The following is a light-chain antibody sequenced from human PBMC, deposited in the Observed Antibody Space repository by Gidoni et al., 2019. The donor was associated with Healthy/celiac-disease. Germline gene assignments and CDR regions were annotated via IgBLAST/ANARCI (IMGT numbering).Light chain of an antibody. Sequence: DIQMTQSPSSLSASVGDRVTITCRASQSISSYLNWYQQKPGKAPKLLIYAASSLQSGVPSRFSGSGSGTDFTLTISSLQPEDFATYYCQHSYSTSFTFXPXTKVDIK. CDR1: QSISSY. V-gene: IGKV1-39*01. CDR3: QHSYSTSFT. J-gene: IGKJ3*01. CDR2: AAS.